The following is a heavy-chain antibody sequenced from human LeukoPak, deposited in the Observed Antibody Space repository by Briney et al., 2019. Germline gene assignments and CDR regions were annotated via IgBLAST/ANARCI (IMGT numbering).Heavy chain of an antibody. Sequence: GGSLRLSCAASGFTFSSYAMSWVRQAPGKGLEWVSTISGSGGSTYYADSVKGRFTISRDNSKNTLYLQMNSLRVEDTAVYYCVKDSEGSGGYHFDYWGQGSLVTVSS. CDR2: ISGSGGST. D-gene: IGHD3-10*01. V-gene: IGHV3-23*01. CDR3: VKDSEGSGGYHFDY. CDR1: GFTFSSYA. J-gene: IGHJ4*02.